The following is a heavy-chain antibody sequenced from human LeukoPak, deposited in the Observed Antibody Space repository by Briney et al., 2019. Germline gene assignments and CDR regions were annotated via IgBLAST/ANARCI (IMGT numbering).Heavy chain of an antibody. V-gene: IGHV3-9*01. J-gene: IGHJ4*02. CDR3: AKVRFGVAGTGFFDY. D-gene: IGHD6-19*01. Sequence: GRSLRLSCAASGFTFDDYAMHWVRQAPGMGLEWVSGISWNSGSIGYPDSVKGRFTISRDNAKNSLYLQMNSLRAEDTALYYCAKVRFGVAGTGFFDYWGQGTLVTVSS. CDR2: ISWNSGSI. CDR1: GFTFDDYA.